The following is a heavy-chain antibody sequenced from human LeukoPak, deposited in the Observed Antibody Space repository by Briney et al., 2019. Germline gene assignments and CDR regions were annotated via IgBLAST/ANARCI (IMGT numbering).Heavy chain of an antibody. CDR3: TTDNAPGMDV. J-gene: IGHJ6*02. V-gene: IGHV3-15*01. CDR1: GFTFSSYA. Sequence: GGSLRLSCAASGFTFSSYAMSWVRQAPGKGLEWVGLIRDKPDGGTTDYAAPVKGRFTISRDDSKSMLYLQMNSLKTEDTAVYYCTTDNAPGMDVWGQGTTVTVSS. CDR2: IRDKPDGGTT. D-gene: IGHD2-2*01.